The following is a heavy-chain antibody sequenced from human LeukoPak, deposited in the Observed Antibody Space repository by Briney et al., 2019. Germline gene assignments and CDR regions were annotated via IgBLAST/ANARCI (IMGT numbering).Heavy chain of an antibody. CDR1: GFTFNSYS. V-gene: IGHV3-21*04. Sequence: PGGSLRLSCAASGFTFNSYSMNWVRQAPGRGLEWVSSISSSSSYINYADSVKGRFTISRDNSKNTLYLQMSSLRAEDTAVYYCGRGPGPVAVSRVDYWGQGTLVTVSS. CDR2: ISSSSSYI. CDR3: GRGPGPVAVSRVDY. J-gene: IGHJ4*02. D-gene: IGHD2-2*01.